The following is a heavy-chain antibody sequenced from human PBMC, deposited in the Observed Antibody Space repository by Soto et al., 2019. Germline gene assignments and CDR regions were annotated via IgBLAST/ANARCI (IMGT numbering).Heavy chain of an antibody. Sequence: EVQLVESGGGLVQPGRSLRLSCAASGFTFDDYAMHWVRQAPGKGLEWVSGISWNSGSIGYADSVKGRFTISRDNAKNSLYLQMNSLRAEDTALYYCAKDMAYSSSWYDAFDIWGQGTMVTVSS. J-gene: IGHJ3*02. V-gene: IGHV3-9*01. CDR1: GFTFDDYA. CDR3: AKDMAYSSSWYDAFDI. D-gene: IGHD6-13*01. CDR2: ISWNSGSI.